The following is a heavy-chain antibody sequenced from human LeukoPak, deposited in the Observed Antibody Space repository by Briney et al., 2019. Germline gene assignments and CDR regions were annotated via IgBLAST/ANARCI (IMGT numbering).Heavy chain of an antibody. D-gene: IGHD4-23*01. CDR3: AREVADYGGYYYYHYMDV. Sequence: PSETLSLTCTVSGGSISSYYWSWIRKPAGKGLEWIGRIYTSGSNNYNPSLKSRVTMSVDTSKNQFSLKLSSVTAADTAMYYCAREVADYGGYYYYHYMDVWGKGTTVTISS. J-gene: IGHJ6*03. CDR1: GGSISSYY. CDR2: IYTSGSN. V-gene: IGHV4-4*07.